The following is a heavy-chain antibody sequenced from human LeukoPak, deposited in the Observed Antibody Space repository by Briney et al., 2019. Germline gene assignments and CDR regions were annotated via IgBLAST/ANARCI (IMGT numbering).Heavy chain of an antibody. CDR1: GGSISSYY. Sequence: SETLSLTCTVSGGSISSYYWSWIRQPAGKGLEWIGRIYTSGSTNYNPSLKSRVTISVDTSKNQFSLKLSSVTAADTAVYFCARHGYSSSWSDYWGQGTLVTVSS. V-gene: IGHV4-4*07. D-gene: IGHD6-13*01. CDR2: IYTSGST. J-gene: IGHJ4*02. CDR3: ARHGYSSSWSDY.